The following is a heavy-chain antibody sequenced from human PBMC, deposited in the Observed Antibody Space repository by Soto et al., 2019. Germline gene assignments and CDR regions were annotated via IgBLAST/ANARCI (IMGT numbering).Heavy chain of an antibody. D-gene: IGHD1-7*01. Sequence: LSLTCTVSGGSISSYYWSWIRQPPGKGLEWIGYIYYSGSTNYNPSLKSRVTISVDTSKNQFSLKLSSVTAADTAVYYCARYQNWNYDYWGQGTLVTVSS. CDR1: GGSISSYY. J-gene: IGHJ4*02. CDR3: ARYQNWNYDY. CDR2: IYYSGST. V-gene: IGHV4-59*01.